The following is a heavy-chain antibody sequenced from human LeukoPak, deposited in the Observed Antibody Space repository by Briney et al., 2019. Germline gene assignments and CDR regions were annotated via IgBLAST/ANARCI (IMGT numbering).Heavy chain of an antibody. J-gene: IGHJ4*02. CDR1: GDSISSGSYY. V-gene: IGHV4-61*02. CDR3: ARDSSYYDSSGYRNYFDY. CDR2: IYTSGCT. D-gene: IGHD3-22*01. Sequence: PSETLSLTCTVSGDSISSGSYYWTWIRQPAGKGLEWIVRIYTSGCTNYNPSLKSLVTISVDTSKNQFSLKLSSVTAADTAVYYCARDSSYYDSSGYRNYFDYWGQGTLVTVSS.